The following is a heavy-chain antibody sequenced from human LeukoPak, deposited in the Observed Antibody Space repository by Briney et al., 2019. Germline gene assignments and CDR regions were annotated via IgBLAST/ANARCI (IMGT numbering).Heavy chain of an antibody. Sequence: ASVKVPCKTSGFTFTGYYIYWVRQAPGQGLEWMGWINPNTGGTNYAQKFQARVTMTRDTSISTAYMELSRLTSDDTAVYYCARDWGRAAAPGWGQGTLVTVSS. J-gene: IGHJ3*01. CDR2: INPNTGGT. CDR1: GFTFTGYY. V-gene: IGHV1-2*02. D-gene: IGHD6-13*01. CDR3: ARDWGRAAAPG.